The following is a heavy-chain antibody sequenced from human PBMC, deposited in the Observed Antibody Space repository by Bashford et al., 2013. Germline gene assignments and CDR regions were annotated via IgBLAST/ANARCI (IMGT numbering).Heavy chain of an antibody. Sequence: KASGYTFTNYYMHWGAPGPLDKGLSGWGIINPNGGSTTYTQNFQGQSHHGPRNTSTSTVYMELSSLTSEDTAVYYCARGPPYSGGYYVFDYWAQGTLVTRLL. CDR3: ARGPPYSGGYYVFDY. D-gene: IGHD1-26*01. V-gene: IGHV1-46*01. CDR1: GYTFTNYY. CDR2: INPNGGST. J-gene: IGHJ4*02.